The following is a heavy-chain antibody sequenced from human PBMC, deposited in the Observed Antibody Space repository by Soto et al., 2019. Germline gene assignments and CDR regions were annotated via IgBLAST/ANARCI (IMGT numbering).Heavy chain of an antibody. CDR1: GHTFTSCY. CDR2: INPSGGST. D-gene: IGHD1-26*01. J-gene: IGHJ4*02. Sequence: ASVKVSCKASGHTFTSCYMHWVRQAPGQGLEWMGIINPSGGSTSYAQKFQGRVTMTRDTSTSTVYMGLSSLRSEDTAVYYCASGSYYWGFDYWGQGTLVTVSS. V-gene: IGHV1-46*01. CDR3: ASGSYYWGFDY.